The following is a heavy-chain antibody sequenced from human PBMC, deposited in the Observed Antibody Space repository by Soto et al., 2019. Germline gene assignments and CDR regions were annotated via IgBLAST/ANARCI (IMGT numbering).Heavy chain of an antibody. J-gene: IGHJ4*02. D-gene: IGHD3-3*01. Sequence: SETLSLTCAVYGGSFSAYYWSWIRQPPGKGLEWIGEINHSGSTNYNPSLKSRVTISMNSLRAEDTAVYYCARDLSPTYYDFWSGYDYWGQGTLVTVSS. CDR2: INHSGST. CDR1: GGSFSAYY. V-gene: IGHV4-34*01. CDR3: WSGYDY.